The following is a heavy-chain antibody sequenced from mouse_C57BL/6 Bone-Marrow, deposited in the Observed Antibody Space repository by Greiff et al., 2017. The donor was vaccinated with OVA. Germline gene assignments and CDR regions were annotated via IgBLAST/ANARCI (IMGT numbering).Heavy chain of an antibody. Sequence: VQLQQSGPELVKPGASVKISCKASRYAFSSSWMNWVKQRPGKGLEWIGRIYPGDGDTNYNGKFKGKATLTADKSSSTAYMQLSSLTSEDSAVYFCARYGNYVKYFDVWGTGTTVTVSS. D-gene: IGHD2-1*01. V-gene: IGHV1-82*01. CDR3: ARYGNYVKYFDV. CDR2: IYPGDGDT. J-gene: IGHJ1*03. CDR1: RYAFSSSW.